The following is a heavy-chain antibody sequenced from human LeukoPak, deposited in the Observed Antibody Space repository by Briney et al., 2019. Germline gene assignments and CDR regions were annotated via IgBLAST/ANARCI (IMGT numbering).Heavy chain of an antibody. J-gene: IGHJ3*02. V-gene: IGHV4-30-2*01. CDR2: IYHSGST. CDR3: ARDLGSTRDDAFDI. Sequence: SETLSLTCTVSGGSISSGGYYWSWIRQPPGKGLEWIGYIYHSGSTYYNPSLKSRVTISVDRSKNQFSLKLSSVTAADTAVYYCARDLGSTRDDAFDIWGQGTMVTVSS. D-gene: IGHD2-2*01. CDR1: GGSISSGGYY.